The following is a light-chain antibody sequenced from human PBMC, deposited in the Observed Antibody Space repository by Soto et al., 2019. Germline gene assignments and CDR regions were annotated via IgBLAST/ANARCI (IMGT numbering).Light chain of an antibody. J-gene: IGLJ2*01. Sequence: QSALTQPASVSGSPGQSITISCTGTSSDVGGYNYVSWYQQHPGKAPKLMIYDVSNRPSGVSNRFSGSKSGNTASLTTSGLQAEDEADYCWSSYTSSSTLEVGGGTKLTVL. V-gene: IGLV2-14*01. CDR3: SSYTSSSTLE. CDR1: SSDVGGYNY. CDR2: DVS.